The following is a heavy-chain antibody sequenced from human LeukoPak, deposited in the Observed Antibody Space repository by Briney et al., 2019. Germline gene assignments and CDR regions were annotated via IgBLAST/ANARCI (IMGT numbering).Heavy chain of an antibody. D-gene: IGHD2-2*01. CDR1: GGSISSSSYY. Sequence: SETLSLTCTVSGGSISSSSYYWGWIRQPPGKGLEWIGSIYYSGSTYYNPSLKSRVTISVDTSKNQFSLKLSSVTAADTAVYYCARHRRGVPAATGGCWYFDLWGRGTLVTVSS. CDR2: IYYSGST. J-gene: IGHJ2*01. CDR3: ARHRRGVPAATGGCWYFDL. V-gene: IGHV4-39*01.